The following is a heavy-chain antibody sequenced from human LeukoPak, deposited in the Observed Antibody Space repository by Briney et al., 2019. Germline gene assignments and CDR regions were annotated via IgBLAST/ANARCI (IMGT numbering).Heavy chain of an antibody. CDR1: GGSVSSGSYY. CDR3: ARGRYGDYPPFDY. D-gene: IGHD4-17*01. V-gene: IGHV4-61*01. CDR2: MFYSGST. J-gene: IGHJ4*02. Sequence: SETLSLPCTVSGGSVSSGSYYWSWIRQPPGKGLEWIGYMFYSGSTNYNPSLKSRVTISVDTSKNQMSLKLSSVTAADTAVYYCARGRYGDYPPFDYWGQGTLVTVSS.